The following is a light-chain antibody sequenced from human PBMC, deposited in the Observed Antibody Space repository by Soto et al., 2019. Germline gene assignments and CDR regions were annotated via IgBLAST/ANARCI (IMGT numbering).Light chain of an antibody. J-gene: IGLJ2*01. CDR2: SDN. Sequence: QSVLTQSPSASGTPGQRVSSSCSGSTSNIGTHTVNWYQHVSGTAPKLLIYSDNQRPSAVPGRFSGSKSGTSASLAISGLLSEDEAEYYCATWDDSLNVVFGGGTKLTVL. V-gene: IGLV1-44*01. CDR3: ATWDDSLNVV. CDR1: TSNIGTHT.